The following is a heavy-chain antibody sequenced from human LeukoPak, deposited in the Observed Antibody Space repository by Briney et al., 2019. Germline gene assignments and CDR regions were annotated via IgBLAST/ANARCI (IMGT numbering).Heavy chain of an antibody. J-gene: IGHJ2*01. D-gene: IGHD5-18*01. CDR3: ARVQRGYSYSDPDHNWYFDL. V-gene: IGHV1-69*13. CDR1: GGTFSSYA. CDR2: IIPIFGTA. Sequence: VASVKVSCKASGGTFSSYAISWVRQAPGQGLEWMGGIIPIFGTANYAQKFQGRVTITADESTSTAYMELSSLRSEDTAVYYCARVQRGYSYSDPDHNWYFDLWGRGTLVTVSS.